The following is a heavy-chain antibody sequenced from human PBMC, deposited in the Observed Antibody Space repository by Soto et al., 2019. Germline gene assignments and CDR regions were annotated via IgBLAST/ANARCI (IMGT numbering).Heavy chain of an antibody. D-gene: IGHD6-13*01. CDR1: GFTFSSYA. J-gene: IGHJ5*02. V-gene: IGHV3-23*01. CDR2: ISGSGGST. Sequence: PGGSLRLSCAASGFTFSSYAMSWVHQAPGKGLEWVSAISGSGGSTYYADSVKGRFTISRDNSKNTLYLQMNSLRAEDTAVYYCAKDGPVSSSWYWFDPWGQGTLITVSS. CDR3: AKDGPVSSSWYWFDP.